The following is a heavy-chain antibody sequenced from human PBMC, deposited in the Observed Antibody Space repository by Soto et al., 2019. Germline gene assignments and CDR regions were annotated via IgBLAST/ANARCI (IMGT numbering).Heavy chain of an antibody. D-gene: IGHD1-26*01. CDR1: GFTFSSYS. V-gene: IGHV3-21*01. CDR2: ISSSSYI. Sequence: GGSLRPSWAASGFTFSSYSMNWVRQAQGKGLEWVSSISSSSYIYYADSVKGRFTISRDNAKNSLYLQMNSLRAEDTAVYYCAREVSGSRHYYYYGMDVWGQGTTVTVSS. J-gene: IGHJ6*01. CDR3: AREVSGSRHYYYYGMDV.